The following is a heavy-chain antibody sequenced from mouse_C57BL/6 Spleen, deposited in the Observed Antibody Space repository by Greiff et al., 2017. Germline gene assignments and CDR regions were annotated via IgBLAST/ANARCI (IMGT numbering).Heavy chain of an antibody. V-gene: IGHV5-4*01. CDR2: ISDGGSYT. D-gene: IGHD2-3*01. CDR3: ARSGYYPYAMDY. CDR1: GFTFSSYA. Sequence: EVQLVESGGGLVKPGGSLKLSCAASGFTFSSYAMSWVRQTPEKRLEWVATISDGGSYTYYPDNVKGRFTISRDNAKNNLYLQMSHLKSEDTAMYYCARSGYYPYAMDYWGQGTSVTVSS. J-gene: IGHJ4*01.